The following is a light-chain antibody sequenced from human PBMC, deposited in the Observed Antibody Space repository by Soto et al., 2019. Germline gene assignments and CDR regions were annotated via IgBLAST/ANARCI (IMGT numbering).Light chain of an antibody. CDR2: RVS. Sequence: EVVMTQSPATLSVSPGEGATLSCRASQSVGSLVAWYQQKPGQAPRLLIYRVSTRATDIAARFTGSGSGTEFTLTISSLQTEDFAVYFCQQYASWPLTFGGGTKVEI. CDR3: QQYASWPLT. CDR1: QSVGSL. V-gene: IGKV3-15*01. J-gene: IGKJ4*01.